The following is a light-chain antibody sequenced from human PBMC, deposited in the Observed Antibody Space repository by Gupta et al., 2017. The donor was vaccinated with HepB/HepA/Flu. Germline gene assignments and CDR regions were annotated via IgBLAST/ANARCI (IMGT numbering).Light chain of an antibody. CDR3: CSYAGSYTVV. J-gene: IGLJ2*01. V-gene: IGLV2-11*01. Sequence: QSALTQPRPVSGSPGQSVTISCTGTSSDVGGYNSVSWYQQHPGKPPKLLIYDVTKRPSGVPDRFSGSKSGNTASLTISGLQAEDEADYYCCSYAGSYTVVFAGGTKLTVL. CDR2: DVT. CDR1: SSDVGGYNS.